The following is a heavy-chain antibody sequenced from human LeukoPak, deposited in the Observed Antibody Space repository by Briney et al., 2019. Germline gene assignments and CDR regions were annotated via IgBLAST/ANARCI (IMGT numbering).Heavy chain of an antibody. CDR2: IYYSGST. J-gene: IGHJ6*02. CDR1: GGSISSYY. V-gene: IGHV4-59*12. Sequence: PSETLSLTCTVSGGSISSYYWSWIRQPPGKGLEWIGYIYYSGSTYYNPSLKSRVTISVDTSKNQFSLKLSSVTAADTAVYYCARDFWSGYPPYYYYGMDVWGQGTTVTVSS. D-gene: IGHD3-3*01. CDR3: ARDFWSGYPPYYYYGMDV.